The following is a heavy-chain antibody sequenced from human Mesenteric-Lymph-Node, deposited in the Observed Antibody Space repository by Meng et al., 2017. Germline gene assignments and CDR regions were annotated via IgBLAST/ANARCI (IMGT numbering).Heavy chain of an antibody. CDR1: GMSISSHD. D-gene: IGHD3-16*01. CDR3: VGGHFEY. V-gene: IGHV3-48*03. CDR2: ISASGAP. Sequence: GGSLRLSCAASGMSISSHDMNWARLAPGKRLEWIAYISASGAPYQADSVKGRFTISRDIAENSLFLQMNSLRVEDTAVYYCVGGHFEYWDQGTLVTVSS. J-gene: IGHJ4*02.